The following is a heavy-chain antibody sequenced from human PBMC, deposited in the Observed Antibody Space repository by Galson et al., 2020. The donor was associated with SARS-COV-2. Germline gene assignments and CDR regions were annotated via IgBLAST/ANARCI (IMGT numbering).Heavy chain of an antibody. CDR2: ISYDGSNK. D-gene: IGHD3-3*01. V-gene: IGHV3-30*04. CDR3: ARDRSGYIYGMDV. Sequence: PGGSLRLSCAASGFTFSSYAMHWVRQAPGKGLEWVAVISYDGSNKYYADSVKGRFTISRDNSKNTLYLQMNSLRAEDTAVYYCARDRSGYIYGMDVWGQGTTVTVSS. J-gene: IGHJ6*02. CDR1: GFTFSSYA.